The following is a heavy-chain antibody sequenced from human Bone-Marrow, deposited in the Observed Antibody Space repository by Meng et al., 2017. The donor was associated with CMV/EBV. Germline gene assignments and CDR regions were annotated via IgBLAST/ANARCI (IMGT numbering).Heavy chain of an antibody. CDR2: INHSGST. Sequence: SETLSLTCTVSGYSISSGYYWGWIRQPPGKGLEWIGEINHSGSTNYNPSLKSRVTISVDTSKNQFSLKLSSVTAADTAVYYCASHPMVRGVKWPPRGYYFDYWGQGTLVTVSS. D-gene: IGHD3-10*01. V-gene: IGHV4-38-2*02. CDR1: GYSISSGYY. J-gene: IGHJ4*02. CDR3: ASHPMVRGVKWPPRGYYFDY.